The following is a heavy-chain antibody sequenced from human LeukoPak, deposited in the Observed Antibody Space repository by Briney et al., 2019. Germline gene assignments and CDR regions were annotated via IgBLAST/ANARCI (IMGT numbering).Heavy chain of an antibody. J-gene: IGHJ4*02. Sequence: GGSLRLSCAASGFTFISYWMHWVRQAPGKGLVWVSRINSDGSSTSYADSVKGRFTIPRDNAKNTLYLQMNSLRAEDTAVYYCARVIGVWGSYRYAFDYWGQGTLVTVSS. V-gene: IGHV3-74*01. D-gene: IGHD3-16*02. CDR2: INSDGSST. CDR3: ARVIGVWGSYRYAFDY. CDR1: GFTFISYW.